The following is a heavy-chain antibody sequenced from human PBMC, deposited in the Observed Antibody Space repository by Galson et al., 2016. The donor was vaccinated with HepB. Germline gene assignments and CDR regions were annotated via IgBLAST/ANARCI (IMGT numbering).Heavy chain of an antibody. J-gene: IGHJ6*02. V-gene: IGHV6-1*01. Sequence: CAISGDSVSSTSATWNWIRQSPSRGLEWLGRTYYRSKWDNDYAVAVRSRINIKPDTSKNQFSLQLNSATPEDTAVYYCARDQPQSDKWNDEGEHYDYFYCRDVWGLGTRVTVSS. CDR1: GDSVSSTSAT. CDR3: ARDQPQSDKWNDEGEHYDYFYCRDV. CDR2: TYYRSKWDN. D-gene: IGHD1-1*01.